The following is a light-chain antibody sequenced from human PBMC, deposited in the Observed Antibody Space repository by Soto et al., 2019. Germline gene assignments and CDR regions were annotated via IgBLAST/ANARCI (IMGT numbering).Light chain of an antibody. V-gene: IGKV1-12*01. CDR3: QQANSFPDT. CDR1: QGIGSW. CDR2: AAS. Sequence: DIQMTQSPSSVSASVGDRVTITCRASQGIGSWLAWYQQKPEKAPKLLIYAASTLQSGVPSRFSGSGSGTDCTLTISSLQPEDFATYYCQQANSFPDTFGQGTKLEI. J-gene: IGKJ2*01.